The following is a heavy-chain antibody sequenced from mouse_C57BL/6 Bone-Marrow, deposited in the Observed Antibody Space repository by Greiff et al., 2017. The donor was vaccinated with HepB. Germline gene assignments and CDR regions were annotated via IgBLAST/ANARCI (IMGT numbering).Heavy chain of an antibody. Sequence: EVKLQESGGGLVKPGGSLKLSCAASGFTFSDYGMHWVRQAPEKGLEWVAYISSGSSTIYYADTVKGRFTISRDNAKNTLFLQMTSLRSEDTAMYYCARRYGSYYFDYWGQGTTLTVSS. CDR2: ISSGSSTI. D-gene: IGHD1-1*01. CDR3: ARRYGSYYFDY. V-gene: IGHV5-17*01. CDR1: GFTFSDYG. J-gene: IGHJ2*01.